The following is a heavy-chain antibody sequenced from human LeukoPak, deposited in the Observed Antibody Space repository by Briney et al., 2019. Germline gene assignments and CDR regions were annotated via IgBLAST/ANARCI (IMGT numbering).Heavy chain of an antibody. D-gene: IGHD2-21*02. CDR2: MNPNSGNT. CDR1: GYTFTSYD. CDR3: ARQRGTIVVVTATSGFDP. V-gene: IGHV1-8*03. Sequence: GASVKVSCKASGYTFTSYDINWVRQATGQGLEWMGWMNPNSGNTGYAQKFQGRVTITRNTSINTAYMELSHLRSEDTAVYYCARQRGTIVVVTATSGFDPWGQGTLVTVSS. J-gene: IGHJ5*02.